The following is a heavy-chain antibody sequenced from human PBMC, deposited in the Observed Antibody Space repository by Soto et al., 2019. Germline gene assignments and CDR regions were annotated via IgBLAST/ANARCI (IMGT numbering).Heavy chain of an antibody. V-gene: IGHV3-7*03. CDR3: TRDLDTRGSAPISEY. Sequence: GGSLRLSCAGSGFTFGGDWMTWVRQSPGKGLEWVANIDRGGSEKYYVDSVKGRFTISRDNAKNSLYLQMNSLRVEDTAFYYCTRDLDTRGSAPISEYWGQGTLVTVSS. CDR1: GFTFGGDW. J-gene: IGHJ4*02. CDR2: IDRGGSEK. D-gene: IGHD3-22*01.